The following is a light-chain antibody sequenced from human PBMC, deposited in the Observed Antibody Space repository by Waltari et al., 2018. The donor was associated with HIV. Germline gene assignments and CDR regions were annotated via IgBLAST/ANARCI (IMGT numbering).Light chain of an antibody. J-gene: IGLJ2*01. CDR1: SNDIFTYNY. V-gene: IGLV2-14*03. Sequence: QSALTQPASVSGSPGQPITISCTGASNDIFTYNYVTWYQQHPAKAPKLIIYDVTSPPSGVSNRFSASKSGNTASLTIAGLQADDEADYYCSSYTNNNTLIFGGGTKLTVL. CDR3: SSYTNNNTLI. CDR2: DVT.